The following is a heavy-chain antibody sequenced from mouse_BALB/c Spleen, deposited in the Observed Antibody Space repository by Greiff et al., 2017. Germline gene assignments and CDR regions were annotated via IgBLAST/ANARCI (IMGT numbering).Heavy chain of an antibody. CDR1: GYSFTSYY. CDR3: ARSNYRYDNYAMDY. D-gene: IGHD2-14*01. J-gene: IGHJ4*01. V-gene: IGHV1S135*01. Sequence: VQLKESGPELMKPGASVKISCKASGYSFTSYYMHWVKQSHGKSLEWIGYIDPFNGGTSYNQKFKGKATLTVDKSSSTAYMHLSSLTSEDSAVYYCARSNYRYDNYAMDYWGQGTSVTVSS. CDR2: IDPFNGGT.